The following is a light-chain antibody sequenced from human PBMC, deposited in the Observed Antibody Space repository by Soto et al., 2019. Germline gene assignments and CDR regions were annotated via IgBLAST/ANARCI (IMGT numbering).Light chain of an antibody. CDR2: SAS. J-gene: IGKJ2*01. Sequence: EIVLTQSPGTLSLSPGDRAALSCRASQSVSSAYLAWYQQKPGQAPRLLIYSASSRATGIPDRFSGSESGTEFTLTISRLEPEDFAVYYCQHFGNSPPMYTFGQGTKLEIK. CDR1: QSVSSAY. CDR3: QHFGNSPPMYT. V-gene: IGKV3-20*01.